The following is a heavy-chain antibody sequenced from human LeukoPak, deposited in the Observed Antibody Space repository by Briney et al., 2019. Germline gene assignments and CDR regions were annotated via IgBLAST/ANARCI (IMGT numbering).Heavy chain of an antibody. CDR1: GGSISSSSYY. CDR3: ARDEPMTTVTTESRFDP. V-gene: IGHV4-39*07. D-gene: IGHD4-17*01. Sequence: PSETLSLTCTVSGGSISSSSYYWGWICQPPGKGLEWIGSIYYSGSTYYNPSLKSRVTISVDTSKNQFSLKLSSVTAADTAVYYCARDEPMTTVTTESRFDPWGQGTLVTVSS. J-gene: IGHJ5*02. CDR2: IYYSGST.